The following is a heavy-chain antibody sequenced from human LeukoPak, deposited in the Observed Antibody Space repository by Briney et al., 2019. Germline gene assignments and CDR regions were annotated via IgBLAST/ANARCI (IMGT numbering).Heavy chain of an antibody. CDR2: INHSGST. Sequence: SETLSLTCTVSGGSISSSSYYWGWIRQPPGKGLEWIGEINHSGSTNYNPSLKSRVTISVDTSKNQFSLKLSSVTAADTAVYYCARFGSMIEEYWGQGTLVTVSS. CDR3: ARFGSMIEEY. V-gene: IGHV4-39*07. CDR1: GGSISSSSYY. J-gene: IGHJ4*02. D-gene: IGHD3-22*01.